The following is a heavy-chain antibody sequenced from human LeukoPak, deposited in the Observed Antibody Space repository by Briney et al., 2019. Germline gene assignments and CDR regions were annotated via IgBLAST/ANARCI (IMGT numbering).Heavy chain of an antibody. CDR3: ARYCSSTSCWYNWFDP. Sequence: SVKVSCKASGDTFSSYAISWVRQAPGQGLEWMGGIIPIFGTANYAQKFQGRVTMTADESTSTAYMELSSLRSEDTAVYYCARYCSSTSCWYNWFDPWGQGTLVTVSS. D-gene: IGHD2-2*01. CDR1: GDTFSSYA. V-gene: IGHV1-69*13. CDR2: IIPIFGTA. J-gene: IGHJ5*02.